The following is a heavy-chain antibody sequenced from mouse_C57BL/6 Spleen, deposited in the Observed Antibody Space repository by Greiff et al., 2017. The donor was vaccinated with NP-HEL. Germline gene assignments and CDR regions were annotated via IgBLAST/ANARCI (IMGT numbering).Heavy chain of an antibody. J-gene: IGHJ2*01. CDR1: GYSFTGYY. D-gene: IGHD4-1*01. Sequence: VKLQESGPELVKPGASVKISCKASGYSFTGYYMNWVKQSPEKSLEWLGEINPSTGGTTYNQKFKAKATLTVDKSSSTAYMQRKSLTSEDSAIYYCARRTGYYFDYWGQGTTLTVSS. V-gene: IGHV1-42*01. CDR2: INPSTGGT. CDR3: ARRTGYYFDY.